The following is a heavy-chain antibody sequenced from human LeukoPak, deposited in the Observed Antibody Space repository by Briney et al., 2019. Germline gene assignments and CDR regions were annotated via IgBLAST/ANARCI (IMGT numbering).Heavy chain of an antibody. CDR2: SSSSGSTI. CDR1: GFTFTDYF. Sequence: PGGSLRLSCAASGFTFTDYFMSWIRQAPGKGLEWVSYSSSSGSTIYYTDSVKGRFTISRDNAKNALCLQMNSLRAEDTAVYYCARDYHDSSAGTVDVWGQGTMVTVSS. D-gene: IGHD3-22*01. CDR3: ARDYHDSSAGTVDV. J-gene: IGHJ3*01. V-gene: IGHV3-11*01.